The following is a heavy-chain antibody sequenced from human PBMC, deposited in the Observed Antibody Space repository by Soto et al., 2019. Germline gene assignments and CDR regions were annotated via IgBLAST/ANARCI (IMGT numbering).Heavy chain of an antibody. CDR1: GFTFSTFS. D-gene: IGHD6-19*01. V-gene: IGHV3-48*02. CDR2: ISGGGRPI. J-gene: IGHJ4*02. Sequence: EVQLVESGGGSVQPGGSLRLSCAASGFTFSTFSMNWVRHAPGRGFEWISYISGGGRPISYADSVKGRVTISRDNAKKSLYLQMVCLTDDDTAVYYCARDLGWAFDSWGQGTLVTVSS. CDR3: ARDLGWAFDS.